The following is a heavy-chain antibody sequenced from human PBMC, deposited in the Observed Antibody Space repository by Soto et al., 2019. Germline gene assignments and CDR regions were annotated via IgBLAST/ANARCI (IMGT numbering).Heavy chain of an antibody. CDR3: ARHGQGWLQVLVVPAANGNWFDP. J-gene: IGHJ5*02. CDR2: IYYSGST. V-gene: IGHV4-39*01. D-gene: IGHD2-2*01. CDR1: GGSISSSSYY. Sequence: QLQLQESGPGLVKPSETLSLTCTVSGGSISSSSYYWGWIRQPPGKGLEWIGSIYYSGSTYYNPSLKSRVTISVDTSKNQFSLKLSSVTAADTAVYYCARHGQGWLQVLVVPAANGNWFDPWGQGTLVTVSS.